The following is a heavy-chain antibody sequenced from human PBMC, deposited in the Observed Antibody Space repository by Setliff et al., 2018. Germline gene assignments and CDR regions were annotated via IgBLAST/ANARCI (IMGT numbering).Heavy chain of an antibody. J-gene: IGHJ4*02. CDR2: SGGRGIST. Sequence: PGGSLTLSCAASGFTVGDFAMTWVRQAPGKGLEWVSGSGGRGISTYYADSVRGRFTISRDNAENSLTLQMNSLRVEDTAVYYCSRDLQGSGDYVVDYWGQGTLVTVSS. D-gene: IGHD4-17*01. CDR3: SRDLQGSGDYVVDY. CDR1: GFTVGDFA. V-gene: IGHV3-23*01.